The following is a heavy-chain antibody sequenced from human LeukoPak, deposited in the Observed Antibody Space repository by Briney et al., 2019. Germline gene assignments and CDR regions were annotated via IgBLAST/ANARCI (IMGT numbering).Heavy chain of an antibody. CDR3: ARRDYYYYGMDV. CDR1: GGSISSSTYY. J-gene: IGHJ6*02. CDR2: IYYSGST. V-gene: IGHV4-39*01. Sequence: SETLSLACTVSGGSISSSTYYWGWIRQPPGKGLEWIGSIYYSGSTYYNPSLKRRVTISVDTSKNQFSLKLSSVTAADTAVYYCARRDYYYYGMDVWGQGTTVTVSS.